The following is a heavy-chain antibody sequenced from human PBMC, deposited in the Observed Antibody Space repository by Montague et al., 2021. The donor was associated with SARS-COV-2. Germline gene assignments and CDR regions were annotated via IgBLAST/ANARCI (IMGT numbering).Heavy chain of an antibody. CDR2: NNHSGTT. V-gene: IGHV4-34*01. CDR1: GGSFSGYY. J-gene: IGHJ4*02. CDR3: ARWDPQTLTLIGLRGKSASDY. Sequence: SETLSLTCAVYGGSFSGYYWTWIRQSPGKGLEWIAENNHSGTTNYNFNPSLRSRVTISVDTSKSQFSLKLSSVTAADTGVYYCARWDPQTLTLIGLRGKSASDYWGQGTLVTVSS. D-gene: IGHD4-23*01.